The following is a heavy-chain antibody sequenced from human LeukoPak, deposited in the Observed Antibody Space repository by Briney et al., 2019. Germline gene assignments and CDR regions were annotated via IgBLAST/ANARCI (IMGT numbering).Heavy chain of an antibody. Sequence: PGGSLRLSCAVSGFTFSDYWMSWVRQAPGMGLDWVSAISGGGDSTYYADSVKGRFTISRDNFKDTMLLEMNSLRVEDTAVYYCAKEVAVVGTGAFDIWGQGTMVTVSS. V-gene: IGHV3-23*01. CDR3: AKEVAVVGTGAFDI. CDR1: GFTFSDYW. D-gene: IGHD6-13*01. CDR2: ISGGGDST. J-gene: IGHJ3*02.